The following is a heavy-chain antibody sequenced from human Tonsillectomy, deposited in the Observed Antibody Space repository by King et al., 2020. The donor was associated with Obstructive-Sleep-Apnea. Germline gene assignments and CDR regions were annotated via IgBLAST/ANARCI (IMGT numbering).Heavy chain of an antibody. CDR2: LTAYDGNK. J-gene: IGHJ5*02. CDR3: ARQSLAGDYFDP. D-gene: IGHD4-17*01. CDR1: GYTFITYS. V-gene: IGHV1-18*01. Sequence: QLVQSGAEVKTPGASLKVSCKASGYTFITYSITWVRQAPGQGLEWMGWLTAYDGNKNFAQKFQGRVTMTSDTSTSTAYMGLRSLRSDDTAVYYCARQSLAGDYFDPWGQGTLVTVSS.